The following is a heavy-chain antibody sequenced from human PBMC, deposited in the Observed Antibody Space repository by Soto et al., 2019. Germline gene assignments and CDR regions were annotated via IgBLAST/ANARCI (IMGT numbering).Heavy chain of an antibody. Sequence: GASVKVSCKTSGYSFAGHYLHWVRQAPGQGLDWMGWINPNSGGTIYAQRFQGRVTMTRDTSISTAYMVPTSLRSDDTAVYYCARDSHYDILTGYSRNAFDMWGRGTVVTVSS. CDR2: INPNSGGT. J-gene: IGHJ3*02. D-gene: IGHD3-9*01. CDR3: ARDSHYDILTGYSRNAFDM. V-gene: IGHV1-2*02. CDR1: GYSFAGHY.